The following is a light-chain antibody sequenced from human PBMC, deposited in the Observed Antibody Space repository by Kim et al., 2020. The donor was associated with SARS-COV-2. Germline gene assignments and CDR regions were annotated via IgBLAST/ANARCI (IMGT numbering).Light chain of an antibody. V-gene: IGLV2-11*03. CDR2: DVT. J-gene: IGLJ1*01. Sequence: QSVTISCTETSSDVGRYNFVSWYQQHPGKAPKLILYDVTKRPSGVPDRFSGSKSGNTASLTISGLQAEDEADYYCSSYIRGSTNYVFGTGTKVTVL. CDR1: SSDVGRYNF. CDR3: SSYIRGSTNYV.